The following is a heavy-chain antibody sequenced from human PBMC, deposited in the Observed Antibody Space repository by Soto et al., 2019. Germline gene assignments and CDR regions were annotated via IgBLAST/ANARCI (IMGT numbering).Heavy chain of an antibody. J-gene: IGHJ2*01. D-gene: IGHD6-13*01. CDR2: ISGSGGST. Sequence: EVQLLESGGGLVQPGGSLRLSCAASGFTFSSYAMSWVRQAPGKGLEWVSAISGSGGSTYYADSVKGRFTISRDNSKNTLYLQMNSLRAEDTAVYYCAKDLSPTNIAAAGTWYFDLWGRGTLVTVSS. V-gene: IGHV3-23*01. CDR3: AKDLSPTNIAAAGTWYFDL. CDR1: GFTFSSYA.